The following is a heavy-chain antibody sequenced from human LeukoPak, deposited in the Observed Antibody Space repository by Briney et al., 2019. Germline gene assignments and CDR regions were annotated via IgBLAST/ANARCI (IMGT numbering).Heavy chain of an antibody. D-gene: IGHD1-1*01. CDR1: GFTFSSYV. CDR3: AKVGDNWDFDY. CDR2: ISYDGSNE. J-gene: IGHJ4*02. Sequence: PGRSLRLSCAASGFTFSSYVMHWVRQAPGKGLEWVAIISYDGSNEYYADSVKGRITISRDNSKNTLYLQMNSLRAEDTAVYYCAKVGDNWDFDYWGQGTLVIVSS. V-gene: IGHV3-30*18.